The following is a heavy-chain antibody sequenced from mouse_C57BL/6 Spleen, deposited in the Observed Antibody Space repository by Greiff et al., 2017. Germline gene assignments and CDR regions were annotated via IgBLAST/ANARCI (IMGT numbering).Heavy chain of an antibody. Sequence: EVQLQQSGAELVRPGASVKLSCTASGFNINDYYMHWVKQRPEQGLEWIGRIDPDDGDTDYAPKFQGKATMTADTSSNTAYLQLSSLTSEDTAVYYCTTDIYEHWDVDGGGTGTTVTVS. V-gene: IGHV14-1*01. CDR3: TTDIYEHWDVDG. CDR1: GFNINDYY. CDR2: IDPDDGDT. D-gene: IGHD1-3*01. J-gene: IGHJ1*03.